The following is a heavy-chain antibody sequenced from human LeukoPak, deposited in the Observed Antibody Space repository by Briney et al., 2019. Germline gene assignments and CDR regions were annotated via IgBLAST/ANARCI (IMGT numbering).Heavy chain of an antibody. V-gene: IGHV3-30-3*01. J-gene: IGHJ4*02. Sequence: GGSLRLSCAASGFTFSSYAMHWVRQAPGKGLEWVAVISYDGSSKYYADSVKGRFTISRDNSKNTLYLQMSSLRAEDTAVYYCAREDYYSFDYWGQGTLVTVSS. CDR3: AREDYYSFDY. CDR2: ISYDGSSK. CDR1: GFTFSSYA. D-gene: IGHD3-22*01.